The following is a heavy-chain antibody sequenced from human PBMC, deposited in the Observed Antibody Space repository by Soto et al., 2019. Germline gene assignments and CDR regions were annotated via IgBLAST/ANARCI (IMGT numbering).Heavy chain of an antibody. CDR3: GRGGIGYCGGGTCFYTAFDM. CDR2: IKEDGSEK. Sequence: PGGSLRLSCAASGFTFSSYWMSWVRQAPGKGLEWLANIKEDGSEKYYVDSLKGRFTISRDNAKNSLYVQVNSLRVEDTAVYYRGRGGIGYCGGGTCFYTAFDMGGQGKRVTVS. V-gene: IGHV3-7*01. J-gene: IGHJ3*02. D-gene: IGHD2-15*01. CDR1: GFTFSSYW.